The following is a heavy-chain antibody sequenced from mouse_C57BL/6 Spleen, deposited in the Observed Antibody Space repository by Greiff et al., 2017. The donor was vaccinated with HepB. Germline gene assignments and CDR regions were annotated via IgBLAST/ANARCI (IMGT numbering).Heavy chain of an antibody. CDR3: TTGGYYYGSSDYFDY. J-gene: IGHJ2*01. D-gene: IGHD1-1*01. CDR1: GFNIKDYY. CDR2: IDPEDGDT. V-gene: IGHV14-1*01. Sequence: VQLQQSGAELVRPGASVKLSCTASGFNIKDYYMHWVKQRPEQGLEWIGRIDPEDGDTEYAPKFQGKATMTADTSSNTAYLQLSSLTSEDTAVYYCTTGGYYYGSSDYFDYWGQGTTLTVSS.